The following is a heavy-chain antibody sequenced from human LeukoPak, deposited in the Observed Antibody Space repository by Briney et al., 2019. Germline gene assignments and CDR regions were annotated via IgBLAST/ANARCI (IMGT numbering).Heavy chain of an antibody. V-gene: IGHV3-66*01. D-gene: IGHD2-15*01. CDR2: IYSGGST. CDR1: GFTVSSNS. Sequence: GGSLRLSCAASGFTVSSNSMSWVRQAPGKGLEWVSGIYSGGSTYYANSAKGRFTISRDNSKNTLYLQMNSLRAEDTAVYYCAREYCSGGSCSNGLDVWGQGTTVTVSS. CDR3: AREYCSGGSCSNGLDV. J-gene: IGHJ6*02.